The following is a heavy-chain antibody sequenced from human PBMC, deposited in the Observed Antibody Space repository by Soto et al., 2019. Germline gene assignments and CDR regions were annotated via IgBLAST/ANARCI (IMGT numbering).Heavy chain of an antibody. V-gene: IGHV3-53*02. Sequence: EVQLVETGGGLIQPGGSLRLSCAASGFTVTSNYMSWVRQAPGKGLEWVSVIYSGGNTYYADSVKGRFTISRDNSKNTLYLNMKSLRAEDTAVYYCARGTLPRGGGAFDIWGQGTMVSVSS. CDR3: ARGTLPRGGGAFDI. CDR2: IYSGGNT. J-gene: IGHJ3*02. CDR1: GFTVTSNY. D-gene: IGHD3-10*01.